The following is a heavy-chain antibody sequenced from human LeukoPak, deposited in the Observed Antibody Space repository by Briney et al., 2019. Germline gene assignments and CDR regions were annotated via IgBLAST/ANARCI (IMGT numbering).Heavy chain of an antibody. CDR3: ARHIGYCSSTSCPYYYYYYMDV. J-gene: IGHJ6*03. D-gene: IGHD2-2*01. CDR1: GGSISSSSYY. V-gene: IGHV4-39*01. Sequence: SETLSLTCTVSGGSISSSSYYWGWIRQPPGKGLGWIGSIYYSGSTYYNPSLKSRVTISVDTSKNQFSLKLSSVTAADTAVYYCARHIGYCSSTSCPYYYYYYMDVWGKGTTVTVSS. CDR2: IYYSGST.